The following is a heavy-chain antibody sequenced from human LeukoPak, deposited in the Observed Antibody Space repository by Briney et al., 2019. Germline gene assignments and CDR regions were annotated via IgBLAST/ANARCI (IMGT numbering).Heavy chain of an antibody. CDR1: GYSISSDNY. CDR3: ARAPRDSSSSNYMRRFDY. V-gene: IGHV4-38-2*01. J-gene: IGHJ4*02. Sequence: PSETLSLTGAVSGYSISSDNYWVWIRQPPGQGLEWTGGIYHSGSTYYNPSLKSRVTMSVDTSKNQFSLKLSSVTAADTAVYYCARAPRDSSSSNYMRRFDYWGQGTLVTVSS. CDR2: IYHSGST. D-gene: IGHD3-22*01.